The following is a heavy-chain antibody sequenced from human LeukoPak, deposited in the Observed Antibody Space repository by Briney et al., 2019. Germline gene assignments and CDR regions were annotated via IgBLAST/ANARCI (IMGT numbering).Heavy chain of an antibody. J-gene: IGHJ4*02. CDR1: GGSISSYY. D-gene: IGHD3-10*01. CDR2: IYYSGST. Sequence: SETLSLTCTVSGGSISSYYWSWIRQPPGKGLEWIGYIYYSGSTNYNPSLKSRVTISVDTSKNQFSLKLSSVTAADTAVYYCARSGLLWFGESPFDYWGPGTLVTVSS. V-gene: IGHV4-59*01. CDR3: ARSGLLWFGESPFDY.